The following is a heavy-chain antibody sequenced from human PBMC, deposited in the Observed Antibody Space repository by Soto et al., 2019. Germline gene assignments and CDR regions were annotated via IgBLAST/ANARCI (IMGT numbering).Heavy chain of an antibody. J-gene: IGHJ6*03. D-gene: IGHD3-9*01. Sequence: PGGSLRLSCAASGFTFDDYAMHWVRQAPGKGLEWVSGISWNSGSIGYADSVKGRFTISRDNAKNSLYLQMNSLRAEDTALYYCAKDTGFDWLLSRSRGRYYYYYMDVWGKGTSVTVSS. CDR2: ISWNSGSI. CDR3: AKDTGFDWLLSRSRGRYYYYYMDV. V-gene: IGHV3-9*01. CDR1: GFTFDDYA.